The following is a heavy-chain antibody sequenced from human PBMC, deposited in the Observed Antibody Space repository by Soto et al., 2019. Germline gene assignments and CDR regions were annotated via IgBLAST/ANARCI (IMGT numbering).Heavy chain of an antibody. D-gene: IGHD2-2*01. CDR3: ARGIGYCSSINCYSSRRLRFDS. Sequence: QVQLQQWGAGLLKPSETLSLTCAVYGGSFSGYYWTWIRQSPEKGLKWIGEGNHSGTTYYNPSLKTRVTISVHTPKNQFSLKMSSVTAADTAVYYCARGIGYCSSINCYSSRRLRFDSWGQGTLVTVSS. CDR1: GGSFSGYY. J-gene: IGHJ4*02. CDR2: GNHSGTT. V-gene: IGHV4-34*01.